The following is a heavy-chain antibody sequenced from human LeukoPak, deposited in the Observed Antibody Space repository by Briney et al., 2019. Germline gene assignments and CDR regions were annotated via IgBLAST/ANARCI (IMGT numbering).Heavy chain of an antibody. D-gene: IGHD3-10*01. CDR3: ARDLYYYGSGSYYDVFDV. J-gene: IGHJ3*01. CDR2: ISAYKGNT. V-gene: IGHV1-18*01. Sequence: GASVKVSCKASGYTFSTYGISWVRQAPGQGLEWMGWISAYKGNTYYAQKLQGRVTMTTDTSTSTAYMELRSLRSDDTAIYYCARDLYYYGSGSYYDVFDVWSQGTMVTVSS. CDR1: GYTFSTYG.